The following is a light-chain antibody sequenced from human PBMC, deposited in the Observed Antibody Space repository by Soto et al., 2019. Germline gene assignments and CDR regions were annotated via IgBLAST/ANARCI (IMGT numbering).Light chain of an antibody. CDR1: QRITTY. CDR2: TSG. V-gene: IGKV1-39*01. J-gene: IGKJ2*01. CDR3: QQTYNTPYT. Sequence: HMTQSPSSLSASVGDRVTITCRASQRITTYLNWYQQKPGEAPKLLISTSGTLQRGVPSRFTGSGSGTDFTLTITGLQPADFATYFCQQTYNTPYTFGQGTKLEI.